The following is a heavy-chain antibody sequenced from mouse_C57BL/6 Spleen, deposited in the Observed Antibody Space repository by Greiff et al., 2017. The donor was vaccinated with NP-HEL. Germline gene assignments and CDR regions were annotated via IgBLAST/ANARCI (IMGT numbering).Heavy chain of an antibody. V-gene: IGHV10-1*01. CDR3: VRHGWDGAY. J-gene: IGHJ3*01. D-gene: IGHD4-1*01. CDR1: GFSFNTYA. CDR2: IRSKSNNYAT. Sequence: EVQVVESGGGLVQPKGSLKLSCAASGFSFNTYAMNWVRQAPGKGLEWVARIRSKSNNYATYYADSVKDRFTISRDDSESMLYLQMNNLKTEDTAMYYCVRHGWDGAYWGQGTLVTVSA.